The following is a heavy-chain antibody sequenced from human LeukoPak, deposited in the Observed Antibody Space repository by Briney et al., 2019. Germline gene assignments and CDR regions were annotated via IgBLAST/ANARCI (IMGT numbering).Heavy chain of an antibody. CDR3: ARYCSSTSCKSYYFDY. CDR2: IYYSGST. Sequence: PSETLSLTCTVSGGSISSSSYYWGWIRQPPGRGLEWIGSIYYSGSTYYNPSLKSRVTISVDTSKNQFSLKLSSVTAADTAVYYCARYCSSTSCKSYYFDYWGQGTLVTVSS. V-gene: IGHV4-39*01. D-gene: IGHD2-2*01. CDR1: GGSISSSSYY. J-gene: IGHJ4*02.